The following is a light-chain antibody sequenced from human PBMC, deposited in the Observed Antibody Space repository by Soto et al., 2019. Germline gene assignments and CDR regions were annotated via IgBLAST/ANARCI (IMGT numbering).Light chain of an antibody. CDR2: DVT. J-gene: IGLJ2*01. CDR1: SSDIGDYDY. V-gene: IGLV2-14*03. CDR3: ATWDDSPRDVV. Sequence: QSALTQPASVSGSPGQSITISCTGTSSDIGDYDYVSWYQQLPGKAPKLLIFDVTHRPSGVSDRFSGSKSGNTASLTISGVRPEDEADYYCATWDDSPRDVVFGGGTKVTVL.